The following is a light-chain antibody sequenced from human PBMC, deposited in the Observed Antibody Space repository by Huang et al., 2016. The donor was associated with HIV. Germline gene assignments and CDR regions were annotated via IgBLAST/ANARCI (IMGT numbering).Light chain of an antibody. CDR3: QQYHDLPLT. CDR1: QGISDH. V-gene: IGKV3-15*01. CDR2: GAS. Sequence: EIVMTQSPATLSVSPGERVTLSCRASQGISDHLAWYQHKPAQAPRLIIYGASVRATGIPARFSGSGSGTDFTLTICSLQSEDFATYACQQYHDLPLTFGGGT. J-gene: IGKJ4*01.